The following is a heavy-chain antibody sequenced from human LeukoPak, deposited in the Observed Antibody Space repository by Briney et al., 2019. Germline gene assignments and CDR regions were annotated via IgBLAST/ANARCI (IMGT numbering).Heavy chain of an antibody. CDR1: GFTFSSYS. CDR3: ARDHGLTSTATSLGGFDY. D-gene: IGHD4-17*01. J-gene: IGHJ4*02. CDR2: ISSSRSYI. Sequence: PGGSRRLSCAASGFTFSSYSMNWVRQAPGKGLEWVSSISSSRSYIYYADSVRGRFTISRDNAKNSLYLQMNSLRAEDTAVYYCARDHGLTSTATSLGGFDYWGQGTLVTVSS. V-gene: IGHV3-21*01.